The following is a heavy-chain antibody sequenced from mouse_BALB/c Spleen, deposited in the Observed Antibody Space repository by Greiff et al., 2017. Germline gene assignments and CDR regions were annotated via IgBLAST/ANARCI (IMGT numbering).Heavy chain of an antibody. V-gene: IGHV3-2*02. Sequence: DVQLQESGPGLVKPSQSLSLTCTVTGYSITSDYAWNWIRQFPGNKLEWMGYISYSGSTSYNPSLKSRISITRDTSKNQFFLQLNSVTTEDTATYYCARFLYGNPHYYAMDYWGQGTSVTVSS. CDR1: GYSITSDYA. J-gene: IGHJ4*01. CDR3: ARFLYGNPHYYAMDY. D-gene: IGHD2-10*02. CDR2: ISYSGST.